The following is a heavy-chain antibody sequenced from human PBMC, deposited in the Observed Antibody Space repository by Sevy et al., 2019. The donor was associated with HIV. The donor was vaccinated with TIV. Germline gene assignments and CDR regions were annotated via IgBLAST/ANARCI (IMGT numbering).Heavy chain of an antibody. D-gene: IGHD3-22*01. V-gene: IGHV1-2*02. CDR3: ASSATLPYYDSSGYSDY. CDR2: INPNSGGT. J-gene: IGHJ4*02. CDR1: GYTFTGYY. Sequence: ASVKVSCKASGYTFTGYYMHWVRQAPGQGLEWMGWINPNSGGTNYAQKFQGRVTMTRDTSISPAYMGLSRLGSDDTAVYYCASSATLPYYDSSGYSDYWGQGTLVTVSS.